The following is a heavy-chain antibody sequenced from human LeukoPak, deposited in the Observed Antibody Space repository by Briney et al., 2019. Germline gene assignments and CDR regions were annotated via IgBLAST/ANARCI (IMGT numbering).Heavy chain of an antibody. CDR3: AGSPVLGLYSSSWYDY. D-gene: IGHD6-13*01. Sequence: SQTLSLTCAISGDSVSSNSAAWNWIRQSPSRGLEWLGRTYYRSKWYNDYAVSVKSRITINPDTSKNQFSLQLNSVTPEDTAVYYCAGSPVLGLYSSSWYDYWGQGTLVTVSS. CDR2: TYYRSKWYN. CDR1: GDSVSSNSAA. V-gene: IGHV6-1*01. J-gene: IGHJ4*02.